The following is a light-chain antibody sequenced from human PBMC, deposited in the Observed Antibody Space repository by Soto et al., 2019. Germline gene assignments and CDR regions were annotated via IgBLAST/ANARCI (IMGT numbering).Light chain of an antibody. V-gene: IGKV1-5*01. J-gene: IGKJ1*01. Sequence: DIQMTQSPSTLSTSVGDRVTITCRASQSISTWLAWYQQKPGKAPNLLFYEASTLENGVSSRFSGSGSGTEFTLTISSLQPDDIATYYCQQYNLYPWTFGQGTKVDIK. CDR3: QQYNLYPWT. CDR2: EAS. CDR1: QSISTW.